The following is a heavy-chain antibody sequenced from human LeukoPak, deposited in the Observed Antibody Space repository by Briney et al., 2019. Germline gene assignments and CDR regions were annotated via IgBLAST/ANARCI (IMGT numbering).Heavy chain of an antibody. Sequence: GGSLRLSCAASGFTFSSYAMSWVRQAPGKGLEWVSAISGSGGSTYYADSVKGRFTISRDNSKNTLYLQMNSLRAEDTAVYYCAKEEYYYDSSGYQQPNYFDYWGQGTLVTVSS. CDR2: ISGSGGST. CDR1: GFTFSSYA. CDR3: AKEEYYYDSSGYQQPNYFDY. J-gene: IGHJ4*02. V-gene: IGHV3-23*01. D-gene: IGHD3-22*01.